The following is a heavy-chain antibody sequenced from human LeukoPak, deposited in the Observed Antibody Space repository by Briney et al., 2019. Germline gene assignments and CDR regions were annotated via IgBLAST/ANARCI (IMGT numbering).Heavy chain of an antibody. D-gene: IGHD1/OR15-1a*01. CDR3: ARVTTYYYYMGV. CDR2: ISSSSSTI. V-gene: IGHV3-48*01. Sequence: GESLKISCKGSGYSFTSYWIGWVRQMPGKGLEWVSYISSSSSTIYYADSAKGRFTISRDNAKNSLYLQMNNLRAEDTAVYYCARVTTYYYYMGVWGKGSTVTVSS. CDR1: GYSFTSYW. J-gene: IGHJ6*03.